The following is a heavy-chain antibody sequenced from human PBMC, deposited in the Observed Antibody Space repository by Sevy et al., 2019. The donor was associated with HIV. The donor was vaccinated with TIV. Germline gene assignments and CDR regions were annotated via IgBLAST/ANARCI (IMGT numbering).Heavy chain of an antibody. V-gene: IGHV3-7*01. J-gene: IGHJ3*02. CDR1: GFTFRNYW. Sequence: GGSLRLSCEASGFTFRNYWMNWVRQAPGKGLEWVANIKGDGSEEFYLASVRGRFTNSRDNAKNSVSLQMQTLRAEDTAVYYCASWVGCGWSVPFEIWGQGTVVTVSS. CDR2: IKGDGSEE. CDR3: ASWVGCGWSVPFEI. D-gene: IGHD6-19*01.